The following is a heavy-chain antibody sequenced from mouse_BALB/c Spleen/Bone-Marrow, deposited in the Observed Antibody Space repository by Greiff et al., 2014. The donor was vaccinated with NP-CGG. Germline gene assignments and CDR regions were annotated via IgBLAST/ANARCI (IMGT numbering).Heavy chain of an antibody. CDR1: GFAFSSYD. CDR3: ARPLYYYGSSPFYAMDY. V-gene: IGHV5-12-1*01. CDR2: ISSGGGST. Sequence: DVKLVEFGGGLVKPGGSLKLSCAASGFAFSSYDMSWVRQTPEKRLEWVAYISSGGGSTYFPDTVRGRFPISRDNAKNTMYLQMSSLKSEDTAMYYCARPLYYYGSSPFYAMDYWGQGTSVTVSS. J-gene: IGHJ4*01. D-gene: IGHD1-1*01.